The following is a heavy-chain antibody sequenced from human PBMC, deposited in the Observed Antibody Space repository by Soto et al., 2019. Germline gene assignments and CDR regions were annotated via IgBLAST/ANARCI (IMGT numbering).Heavy chain of an antibody. CDR2: IIPIFGTA. CDR1: GGTFSSYA. D-gene: IGHD6-13*01. Sequence: ASVKVSCKASGGTFSSYAISWVRQAPGQGLEWMGGIIPIFGTANYAQKFQGRVTITADESTSTAYMELSSLRSEDTAVYYCARVERIAAAATINWFDPWGQGTLVTVS. V-gene: IGHV1-69*13. J-gene: IGHJ5*02. CDR3: ARVERIAAAATINWFDP.